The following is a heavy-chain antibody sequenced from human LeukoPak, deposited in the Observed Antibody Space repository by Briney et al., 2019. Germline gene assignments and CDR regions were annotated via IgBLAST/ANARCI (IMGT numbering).Heavy chain of an antibody. V-gene: IGHV3-30*03. CDR3: VREALGSTEYGMDV. CDR2: ISYDGRYI. Sequence: GRSLRLSCVASGVTFTTYGMHWGPETPGEGLEWWALISYDGRYIYDADSVKGRFTISRDNSKNMVHLQMNRLRAEDTAVYYCVREALGSTEYGMDVWGQGTTVTVS. CDR1: GVTFTTYG. D-gene: IGHD2-2*01. J-gene: IGHJ6*02.